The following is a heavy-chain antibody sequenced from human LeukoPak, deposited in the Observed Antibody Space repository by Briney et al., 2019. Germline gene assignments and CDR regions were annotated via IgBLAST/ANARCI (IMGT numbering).Heavy chain of an antibody. Sequence: PSETLSLTCTVSGGSISSGSYYWSWIRQPAGKGLEWIGRIYTSGSTNYSPSLKSRVTISVDTSKNQFSLKLSSVTAADTAVYYCGRSLGWYVVYWGQGTLVTVSS. V-gene: IGHV4-61*02. J-gene: IGHJ4*02. CDR3: GRSLGWYVVY. CDR2: IYTSGST. CDR1: GGSISSGSYY. D-gene: IGHD6-19*01.